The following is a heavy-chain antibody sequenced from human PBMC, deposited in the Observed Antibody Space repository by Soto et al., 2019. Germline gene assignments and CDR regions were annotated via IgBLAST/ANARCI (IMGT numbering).Heavy chain of an antibody. CDR2: IWYDGSNK. CDR3: ARDLSTVVPAAIGPGDY. V-gene: IGHV3-33*01. D-gene: IGHD2-2*01. Sequence: QVQLVESGGGVVQPGRSLRLSCAASGFTFSSYGMHWVRQAPGKGLEWVAVIWYDGSNKYYADSEKGRFTISRDNSKNTLYLQMNSLRAEDTAVYYCARDLSTVVPAAIGPGDYWVQGTLVTVSS. CDR1: GFTFSSYG. J-gene: IGHJ4*02.